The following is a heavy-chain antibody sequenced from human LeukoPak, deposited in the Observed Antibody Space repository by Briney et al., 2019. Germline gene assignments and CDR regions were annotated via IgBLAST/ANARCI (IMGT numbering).Heavy chain of an antibody. D-gene: IGHD2-15*01. V-gene: IGHV1-69*04. CDR3: ARALRGGDYSADY. Sequence: ASVKVSCKASGGTFSSYAISWVRQAPGQGLEWMGRIIPILGIVNYAQNFQGRVAITADKSTSTAYMELSSLTSDDTAVYYCARALRGGDYSADYWGQGTLVTVSS. J-gene: IGHJ4*02. CDR2: IIPILGIV. CDR1: GGTFSSYA.